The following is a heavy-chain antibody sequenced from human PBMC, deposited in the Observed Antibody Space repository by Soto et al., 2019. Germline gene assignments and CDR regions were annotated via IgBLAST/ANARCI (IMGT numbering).Heavy chain of an antibody. Sequence: GGSLRLSCTVSGFTFGDFWMTWVRQAPGKGLEWVANMNQNGGEIYYADSVRGRFVISRDNAKNSLFLQMNSLSAEDTALYYCASKGISYPMDVGGKGTRVTVS. V-gene: IGHV3-7*05. CDR1: GFTFGDFW. CDR2: MNQNGGEI. J-gene: IGHJ6*03. CDR3: ASKGISYPMDV.